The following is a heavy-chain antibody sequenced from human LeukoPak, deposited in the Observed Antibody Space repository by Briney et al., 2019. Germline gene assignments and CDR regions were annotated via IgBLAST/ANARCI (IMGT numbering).Heavy chain of an antibody. CDR2: ISYDGSNK. V-gene: IGHV3-30-3*01. CDR1: GFTFSSYT. J-gene: IGHJ4*02. D-gene: IGHD4-17*01. Sequence: GGSLRLSCAASGFTFSSYTMHWVRQAPGKGLEWVAIISYDGSNKYYADSVKGRFTISRDNSKNTLYLQMNSLRAEDTAVFYCARDFDNGDYFDYWGQGTLVTVSS. CDR3: ARDFDNGDYFDY.